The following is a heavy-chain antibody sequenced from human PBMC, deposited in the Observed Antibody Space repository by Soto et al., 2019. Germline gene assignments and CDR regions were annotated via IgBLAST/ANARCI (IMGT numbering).Heavy chain of an antibody. J-gene: IGHJ6*02. Sequence: QLQLQESGSGLVKPSQTLSLTCAVSGDSITSVGYSWSWIRQPPGKAREWIGYIYHTGTTYYTAALKSRVTISLDRSKNRISLSLNSVTAADTAVYYCAATVFGEYSHYALDVWGQGTTVTVSS. CDR1: GDSITSVGYS. D-gene: IGHD3-3*01. CDR2: IYHTGTT. V-gene: IGHV4-30-2*01. CDR3: AATVFGEYSHYALDV.